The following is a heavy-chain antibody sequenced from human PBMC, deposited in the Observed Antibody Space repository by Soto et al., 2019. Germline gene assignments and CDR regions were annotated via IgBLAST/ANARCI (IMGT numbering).Heavy chain of an antibody. J-gene: IGHJ6*03. Sequence: QVTLKESGPVLVKPTETLTLTCTVSGFSLSNARMGVSWIRQPPGKALEWLAHIFSNDEKSYSTSLKSRLTISKDTSKSQVVLTMTNMDPVDTATYYCARYKNDFWSGSYYYYYYMDVWGKGTTVTVSS. V-gene: IGHV2-26*01. CDR1: GFSLSNARMG. CDR2: IFSNDEK. D-gene: IGHD3-3*01. CDR3: ARYKNDFWSGSYYYYYYMDV.